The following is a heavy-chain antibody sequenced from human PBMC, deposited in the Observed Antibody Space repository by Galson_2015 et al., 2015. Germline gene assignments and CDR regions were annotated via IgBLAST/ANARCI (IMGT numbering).Heavy chain of an antibody. CDR2: IYPGNPDT. CDR1: GYRFTAYW. J-gene: IGHJ3*01. D-gene: IGHD2-21*02. CDR3: ASPTPPNDYYSSDAFDL. V-gene: IGHV5-51*01. Sequence: QSGAEVKKPGESLKISCKGSGYRFTAYWIAWVRQMPGKGLEWMGIIYPGNPDTRYSPSFRGQVTISADKSINTPYFQWSSLKAWDTAMHYCASPTPPNDYYSSDAFDLWGQGTMVTVSS.